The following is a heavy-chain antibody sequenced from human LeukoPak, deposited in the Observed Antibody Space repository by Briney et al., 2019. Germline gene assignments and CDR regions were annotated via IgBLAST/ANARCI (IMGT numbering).Heavy chain of an antibody. D-gene: IGHD6-13*01. J-gene: IGHJ3*02. Sequence: ASVKVSCKASGYTFTGYYMHWVRQAPGQGLEWMGIINPSGGSTSYAQKFQGRVTMTRDTSTSTVYMELSSLRSEDTAVYYCARDRIAAAGGDAFDIWGQGTMVTVSS. CDR1: GYTFTGYY. V-gene: IGHV1-46*01. CDR2: INPSGGST. CDR3: ARDRIAAAGGDAFDI.